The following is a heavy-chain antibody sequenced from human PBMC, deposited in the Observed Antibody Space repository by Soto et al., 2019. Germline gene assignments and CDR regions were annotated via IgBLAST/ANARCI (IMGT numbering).Heavy chain of an antibody. CDR2: IKQDGSGT. Sequence: GGSLRLSCAASGFNFDNYYMAWVRQAPGKGLEWVANIKQDGSGTNYVDSLKGRFTISRDNATNSLYLQMNNLRAEDSGVYFCARDTTGILDYWGQGTLVTVSS. J-gene: IGHJ4*02. V-gene: IGHV3-7*01. D-gene: IGHD1-1*01. CDR1: GFNFDNYY. CDR3: ARDTTGILDY.